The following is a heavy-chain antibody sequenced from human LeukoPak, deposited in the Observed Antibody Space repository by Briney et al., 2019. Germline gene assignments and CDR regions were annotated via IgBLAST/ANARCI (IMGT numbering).Heavy chain of an antibody. CDR2: IIPFLGIA. Sequence: SVKVSCKASGGTFSRYAISWVRQAPGQGLEWMGGIIPFLGIANYAQKFQGRVTITADKSTSTAYMELSSLRSEDTAVYYCARDCGYSYDTWGYYYYYYGMDVWGEGTTVTVSS. D-gene: IGHD5-18*01. J-gene: IGHJ6*04. CDR3: ARDCGYSYDTWGYYYYYYGMDV. V-gene: IGHV1-69*04. CDR1: GGTFSRYA.